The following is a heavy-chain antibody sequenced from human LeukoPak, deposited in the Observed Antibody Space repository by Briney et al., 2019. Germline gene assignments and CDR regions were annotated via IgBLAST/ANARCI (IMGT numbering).Heavy chain of an antibody. CDR2: ISSSGGST. CDR1: GFTFSSYW. D-gene: IGHD3-10*01. J-gene: IGHJ4*02. V-gene: IGHV3-23*01. Sequence: GRSLRLSCAASGFTFSSYWMHWVRQAPGKGLEWVSAISSSGGSTYYADSVKGRFTISRDNSKNTLYLQMNSLRAEDTAVYYCAKGSGDPSFYNHYFDYWGQGTLVTVSS. CDR3: AKGSGDPSFYNHYFDY.